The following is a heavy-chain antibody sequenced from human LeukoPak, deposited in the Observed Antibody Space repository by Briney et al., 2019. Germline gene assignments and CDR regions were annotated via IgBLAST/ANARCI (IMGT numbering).Heavy chain of an antibody. D-gene: IGHD5-18*01. CDR3: ARGGRGYSYGGPYNWFDP. J-gene: IGHJ5*02. V-gene: IGHV4-30-4*08. CDR2: IYYSGST. Sequence: TLSLTCTVSGGSISSGGYYWSWIRQHPGKGQEWIGYIYYSGSTYYNPSLKSRVTISVDTSKNQFSLKLSSVTAAGTAVYYCARGGRGYSYGGPYNWFDPWGQGTLVTVSS. CDR1: GGSISSGGYY.